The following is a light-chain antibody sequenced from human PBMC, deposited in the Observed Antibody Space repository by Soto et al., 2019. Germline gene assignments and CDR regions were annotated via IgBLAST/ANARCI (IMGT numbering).Light chain of an antibody. V-gene: IGKV1-5*03. Sequence: DIQMTQSPSTLSASVGDRVTITCRASQSISSWLAWFQQKPGKAPKLLIYQASTLQSGVPSRFSGSGSGTEFTLTISILQPDDFATYYCQQYNGYSETFGQGTKVEIK. CDR1: QSISSW. J-gene: IGKJ1*01. CDR3: QQYNGYSET. CDR2: QAS.